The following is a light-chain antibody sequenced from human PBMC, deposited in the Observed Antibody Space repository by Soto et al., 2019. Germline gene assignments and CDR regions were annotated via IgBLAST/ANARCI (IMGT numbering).Light chain of an antibody. V-gene: IGLV1-51*01. J-gene: IGLJ2*01. Sequence: QSLLTQPPSVSAAPGQKVTISCSGSSSNIGNNYVSWYQQLPGTDPELLIYDNSKRPSGIPDRFSGSKSGTSATLGITGLQSGDDADDYCQTCWTHLSAVIVGGGTAVTVL. CDR3: QTCWTHLSAVI. CDR2: DNS. CDR1: SSNIGNNY.